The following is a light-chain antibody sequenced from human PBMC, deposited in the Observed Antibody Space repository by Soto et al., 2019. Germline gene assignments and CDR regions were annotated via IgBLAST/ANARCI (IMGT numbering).Light chain of an antibody. CDR1: QSVNIY. Sequence: EIVLTQSPATLSLSPGERATLSCRASQSVNIYLAWYQQKPGQAPRLLIFGASSRATDIPARFSGSGSGTEFNLTISSLQSEDFAVYFCQQYDDWLRLTFGGGTKGDIK. CDR2: GAS. J-gene: IGKJ4*01. V-gene: IGKV3D-15*01. CDR3: QQYDDWLRLT.